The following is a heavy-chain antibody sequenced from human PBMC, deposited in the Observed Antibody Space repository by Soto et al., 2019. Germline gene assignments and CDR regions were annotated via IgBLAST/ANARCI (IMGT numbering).Heavy chain of an antibody. CDR2: ISDDGASV. V-gene: IGHV3-48*03. Sequence: PGGSLRLSCEASGFSFSSFAMNWVRQAPGRGLEWVSYISDDGASVYYADSLKGRFTISRDNAKNSLSLQMNSLRAEDTAVYYCARENSVQAWLHHFDHWGLGTLVTVSS. J-gene: IGHJ4*02. CDR1: GFSFSSFA. D-gene: IGHD3-22*01. CDR3: ARENSVQAWLHHFDH.